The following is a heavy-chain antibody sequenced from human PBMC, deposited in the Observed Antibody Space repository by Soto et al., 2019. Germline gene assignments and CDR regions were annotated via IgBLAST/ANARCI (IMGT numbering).Heavy chain of an antibody. Sequence: EVQLLESGGGLVQPGGSLRLSCAASGFTFSSYAMSWVRQAPGKGLAWVSAISGSGGSTYYADSVKGRFPISRDNSKNTMYLQMTSLRAEATAVYYCAKDLPPANIAEAGTVFDYWGQGTLVTVSS. CDR3: AKDLPPANIAEAGTVFDY. J-gene: IGHJ4*02. D-gene: IGHD6-13*01. CDR2: ISGSGGST. CDR1: GFTFSSYA. V-gene: IGHV3-23*01.